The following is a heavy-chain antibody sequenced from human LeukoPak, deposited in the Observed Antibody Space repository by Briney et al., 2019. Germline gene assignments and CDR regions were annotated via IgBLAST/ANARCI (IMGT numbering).Heavy chain of an antibody. CDR2: ISRSGSNI. Sequence: GGSLRLSCAASGFTFNTYHMNWVRQAPGKGLEWVSYISRSGSNIYHAGSVKGRFTISRDNANNSLYLQMNSLRAEDTAVYYCAKVGELSEYFQHWGQGTQVTVSS. D-gene: IGHD3-10*01. V-gene: IGHV3-48*04. CDR3: AKVGELSEYFQH. J-gene: IGHJ1*01. CDR1: GFTFNTYH.